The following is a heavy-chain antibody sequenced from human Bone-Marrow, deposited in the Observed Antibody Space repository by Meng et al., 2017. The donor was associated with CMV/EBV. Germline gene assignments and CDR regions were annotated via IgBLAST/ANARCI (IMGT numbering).Heavy chain of an antibody. CDR1: GFTFSGYA. Sequence: GGSLRLSCAVSGFTFSGYALNWVRQAPGKGLEWVSTISSSSSYIYYADSVRGRFTISRDNSKNTLYLQMNSLRAEDTAVYYCAKTPPRVLRFLEADYWGQGTLVTVSS. V-gene: IGHV3-21*04. CDR2: ISSSSSYI. D-gene: IGHD3-3*01. J-gene: IGHJ4*02. CDR3: AKTPPRVLRFLEADY.